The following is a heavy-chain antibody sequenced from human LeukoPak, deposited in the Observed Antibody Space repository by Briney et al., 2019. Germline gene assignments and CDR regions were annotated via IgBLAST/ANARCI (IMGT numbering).Heavy chain of an antibody. Sequence: PGGSLRLSCAASGFTFSSYAMHWVRQAPGKGLEYVSAISSNGGRTYYANSVKGRFTISRDNSKNTLYLQMSSLRAEDTAVYYCANLIIAAAGYEYFQHWGQGTLVTVSS. D-gene: IGHD6-13*01. J-gene: IGHJ1*01. CDR3: ANLIIAAAGYEYFQH. CDR2: ISSNGGRT. CDR1: GFTFSSYA. V-gene: IGHV3-64*01.